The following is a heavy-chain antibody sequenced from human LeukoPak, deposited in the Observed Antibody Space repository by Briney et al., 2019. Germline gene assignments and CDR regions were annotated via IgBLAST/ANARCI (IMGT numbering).Heavy chain of an antibody. CDR2: IYHSGST. Sequence: SETLSLTCTVSGVSISSYSWSWLRQPPGKGLEWLGSIYHSGSTTYNPSLKRRVTMSVDTSKNQFSLKLSSVTAADTAVYYCARHGGESIVAMILHAFDIWGQGTMVTVSS. V-gene: IGHV4-59*08. D-gene: IGHD5-12*01. CDR1: GVSISSYS. CDR3: ARHGGESIVAMILHAFDI. J-gene: IGHJ3*02.